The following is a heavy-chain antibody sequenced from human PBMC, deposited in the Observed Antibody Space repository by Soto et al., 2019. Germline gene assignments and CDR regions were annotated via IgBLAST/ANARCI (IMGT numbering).Heavy chain of an antibody. V-gene: IGHV4-61*01. CDR1: GGSVSSGSYY. CDR3: AREMNDQWRAFDY. D-gene: IGHD6-19*01. J-gene: IGHJ4*02. Sequence: SETLSLTCTVSGGSVSSGSYYWSWIRQPPGKGLEWIGYIYYSGSTNYNPSLQSRVTISVDTSKNQFSLKLSSVTAADTAVYYCAREMNDQWRAFDYWGQGTLVTVSS. CDR2: IYYSGST.